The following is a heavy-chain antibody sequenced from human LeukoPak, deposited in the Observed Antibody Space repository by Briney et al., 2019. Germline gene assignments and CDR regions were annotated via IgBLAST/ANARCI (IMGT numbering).Heavy chain of an antibody. Sequence: ASVKVSCKASGYTFTNYDINWVRQAPGEGPEWMGWMNSNSGNTGYAQKFQGRVAMTRNTAISTAYMELSSLRSEDTAVYYCASYIVVVPAAIVPALSHLKTGFDPWGQGTLVTVSS. CDR1: GYTFTNYD. CDR3: ASYIVVVPAAIVPALSHLKTGFDP. J-gene: IGHJ5*02. CDR2: MNSNSGNT. V-gene: IGHV1-8*01. D-gene: IGHD2-2*02.